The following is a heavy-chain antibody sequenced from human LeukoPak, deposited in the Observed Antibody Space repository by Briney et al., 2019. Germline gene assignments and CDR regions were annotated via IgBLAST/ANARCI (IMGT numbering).Heavy chain of an antibody. V-gene: IGHV3-9*01. CDR1: GFKFADFA. Sequence: SGRSLRLSCTASGFKFADFAMHWVRQVPGKGLEWVSCISWNSGSLAYADSVRGRFTISRDNAKNSLYLQMNSLRPEDTAYYYCAKGILFFGYYHYYPMDVWGQGTTATVCS. CDR2: ISWNSGSL. CDR3: AKGILFFGYYHYYPMDV. D-gene: IGHD2-15*01. J-gene: IGHJ6*02.